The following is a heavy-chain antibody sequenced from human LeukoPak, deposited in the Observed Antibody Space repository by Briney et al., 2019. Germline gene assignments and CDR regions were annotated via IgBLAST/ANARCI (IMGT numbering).Heavy chain of an antibody. CDR1: GGSFSGYY. CDR2: INHSGGT. J-gene: IGHJ5*02. V-gene: IGHV4-34*01. D-gene: IGHD4-17*01. Sequence: SETLSLTCAVYGGSFSGYYWSWIRQPPGKGLEWIGEINHSGGTNYNPSLKSRVTISVDTSKNQFSLKLSSVTAADTAVYYCARVKTTVTSGWFDPWGQGTLVTVSS. CDR3: ARVKTTVTSGWFDP.